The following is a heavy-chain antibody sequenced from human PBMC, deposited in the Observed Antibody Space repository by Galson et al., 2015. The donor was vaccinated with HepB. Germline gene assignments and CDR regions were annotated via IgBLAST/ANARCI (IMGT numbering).Heavy chain of an antibody. D-gene: IGHD2-2*01. CDR1: GFIFSSYS. J-gene: IGHJ3*02. Sequence: SLRLSCAASGFIFSSYSMNWVRQAPGKGLEWVSSISASSTYIYYADSMKGRFTISRDNAKNSLYLQVNSLRAEETAVYYCAGGRSSTSDDAFDIWGQGTMVTVSS. CDR3: AGGRSSTSDDAFDI. V-gene: IGHV3-21*01. CDR2: ISASSTYI.